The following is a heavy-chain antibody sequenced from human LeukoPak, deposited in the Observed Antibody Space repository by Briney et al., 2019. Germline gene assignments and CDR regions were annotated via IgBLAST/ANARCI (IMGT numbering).Heavy chain of an antibody. J-gene: IGHJ4*02. V-gene: IGHV3-23*01. CDR3: AKLSDY. CDR1: GFTFSSYA. Sequence: GGSLRLSCAASGFTFSSYAMSWVRQAPGTGLEWVSAISGGGGSAYYADSVKDRFTISRDNARNSLYLQMNSLRAEDTAVYYCAKLSDYWGQGTLVTVSS. D-gene: IGHD2/OR15-2a*01. CDR2: ISGGGGSA.